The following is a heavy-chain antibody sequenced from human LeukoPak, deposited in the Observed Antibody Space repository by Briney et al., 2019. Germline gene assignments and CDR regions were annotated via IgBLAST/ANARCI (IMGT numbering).Heavy chain of an antibody. CDR3: ARAIGWFGERGNYFDY. CDR2: IYTSGST. J-gene: IGHJ4*02. V-gene: IGHV4-61*02. CDR1: GGSISSGSYY. Sequence: SETLSLTCTVSGGSISSGSYYWCWIRQPAGKGLEWIGRIYTSGSTNYNPSLKSRVTISADTSKNQFSLKLSSVTAADTAVYYCARAIGWFGERGNYFDYWGQGTLVTVSS. D-gene: IGHD3-10*01.